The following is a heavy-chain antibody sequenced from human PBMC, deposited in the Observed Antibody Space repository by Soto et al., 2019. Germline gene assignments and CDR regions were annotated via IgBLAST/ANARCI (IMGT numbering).Heavy chain of an antibody. V-gene: IGHV3-21*01. CDR1: GLILSGYH. J-gene: IGHJ6*02. Sequence: PGGSLRLSCEGYGLILSGYHMNWVRQAPGQGLEWVSSLSSSGTGIFYGDSVKGRFTISRDNSKNTLYLQMNSLRAEDTAVYYCARKGITMVRGVIIGMDVWGQGTTVTVSS. CDR2: LSSSGTGI. D-gene: IGHD3-10*01. CDR3: ARKGITMVRGVIIGMDV.